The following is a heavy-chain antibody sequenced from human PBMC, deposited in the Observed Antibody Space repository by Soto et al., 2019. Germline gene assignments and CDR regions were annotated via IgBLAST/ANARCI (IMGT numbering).Heavy chain of an antibody. V-gene: IGHV1-3*01. CDR3: ARPLSFDWFALDAFDI. CDR2: INAGNGNT. Sequence: GAAVKVSCKASGYTFTSYAMHCVRQAPGQRLEWMGWINAGNGNTKYSQKFQGRVTITRDTSASTAYMELSSLRSEDTAVYYCARPLSFDWFALDAFDIWGQGTMVTVSS. CDR1: GYTFTSYA. D-gene: IGHD3-9*01. J-gene: IGHJ3*02.